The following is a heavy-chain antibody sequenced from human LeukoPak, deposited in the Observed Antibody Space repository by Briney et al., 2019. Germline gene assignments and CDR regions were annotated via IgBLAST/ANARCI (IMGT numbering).Heavy chain of an antibody. D-gene: IGHD1-1*01. CDR2: ISYDGSNK. J-gene: IGHJ6*02. CDR3: ARKTGTYYYYGMDV. Sequence: GGSLRLSCAASGFTFSSYWMSWVRQAPGKGLEWVAVISYDGSNKYYADSVKGRFTISRDNSKNTLYLQMNSLRAEDTAVYYCARKTGTYYYYGMDVWGQGTTVTVSS. V-gene: IGHV3-30-3*01. CDR1: GFTFSSYW.